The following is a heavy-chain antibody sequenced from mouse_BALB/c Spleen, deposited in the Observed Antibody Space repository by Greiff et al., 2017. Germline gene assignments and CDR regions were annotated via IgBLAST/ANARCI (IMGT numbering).Heavy chain of an antibody. CDR2: ISYSGST. Sequence: EVKLEESGPGLVKPSQSLSLTCTVTGYSITSDYAWNWIRQFPGNKLEWMGYISYSGSTSYNPSLKSRISITRDTSKNQFFLQLNSVTTEDTATYYCARLEYYFDYWGQGTTLTVSS. J-gene: IGHJ2*01. CDR1: GYSITSDYA. V-gene: IGHV3-2*02. CDR3: ARLEYYFDY.